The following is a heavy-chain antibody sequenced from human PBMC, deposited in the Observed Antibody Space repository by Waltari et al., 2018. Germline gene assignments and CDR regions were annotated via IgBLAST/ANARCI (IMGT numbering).Heavy chain of an antibody. J-gene: IGHJ6*02. CDR3: ARARPAASYYYYYGMDV. CDR2: INPSGGST. Sequence: QVQLVQSGAEVKKPGASVKVSCKASGYTFTSYYMHWVRQAPGQGLEWMGIINPSGGSTSSAKKFQGRVTMTRDTSTSTVYMELSSLRAEDTAVYYCARARPAASYYYYYGMDVWGQGTTVTVSS. V-gene: IGHV1-46*01. CDR1: GYTFTSYY. D-gene: IGHD2-2*01.